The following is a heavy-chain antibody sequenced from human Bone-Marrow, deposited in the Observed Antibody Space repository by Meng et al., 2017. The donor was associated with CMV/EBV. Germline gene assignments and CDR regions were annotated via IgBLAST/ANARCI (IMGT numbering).Heavy chain of an antibody. V-gene: IGHV4-30-4*02. J-gene: IGHJ6*02. CDR3: ARGDFWSGYYTNYYYYGMDV. CDR1: GDSISSGDYY. Sequence: SETLSLTCTVSGDSISSGDYYWSWIRQPPGKGLEWIGCVYYSGSTYHNPSLKSRVTISLDTSKNQFSLKLSSVTAADTAVYYCARGDFWSGYYTNYYYYGMDVWGQGTTVTVSS. CDR2: VYYSGST. D-gene: IGHD3-3*01.